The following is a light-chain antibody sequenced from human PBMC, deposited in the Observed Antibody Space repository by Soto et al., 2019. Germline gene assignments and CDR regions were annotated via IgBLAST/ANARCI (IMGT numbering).Light chain of an antibody. CDR3: CSYVGATTYV. CDR2: EGI. CDR1: SSTVGGFNV. J-gene: IGLJ1*01. Sequence: QSALTQPASVSGSPGQSITISCTGTSSTVGGFNVVSWYQQHPGKAPKVIIYEGIKRPSGISNRFSGSNSGSTASLTISGLQAEDADDYYCCSYVGATTYVFGTGTKV. V-gene: IGLV2-23*01.